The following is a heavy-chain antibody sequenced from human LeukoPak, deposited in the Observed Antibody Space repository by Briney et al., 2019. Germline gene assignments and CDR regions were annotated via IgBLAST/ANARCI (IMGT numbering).Heavy chain of an antibody. CDR1: GFIFSSDD. Sequence: GGSLRLSCAASGFIFSSDDMHWVRQAPGKGLEWVAGIQSNGRNKYYVDSVKGRFAISRDNSKSTLYLQVNSLRVEDTALYYCARESEGGTGTSCPDYWGQGTLVAVSS. CDR3: ARESEGGTGTSCPDY. D-gene: IGHD2-2*01. CDR2: IQSNGRNK. J-gene: IGHJ4*02. V-gene: IGHV3-33*05.